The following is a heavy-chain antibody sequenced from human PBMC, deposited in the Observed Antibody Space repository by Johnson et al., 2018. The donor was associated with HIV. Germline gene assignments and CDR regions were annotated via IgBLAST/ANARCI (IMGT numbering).Heavy chain of an antibody. D-gene: IGHD3-16*01. V-gene: IGHV3-30*18. CDR2: ISYDGSNK. Sequence: QVQLVESGGGLVKPGGSLRLSCAASGFTFSNAWMTWVRQAPGKGLEWVAVISYDGSNKYFADSVKVRFTISRDNSKTTLDLHMNSLRPEYTAVYYCAKEQGGCHIWGQGTPVSVSS. J-gene: IGHJ3*02. CDR3: AKEQGGCHI. CDR1: GFTFSNAW.